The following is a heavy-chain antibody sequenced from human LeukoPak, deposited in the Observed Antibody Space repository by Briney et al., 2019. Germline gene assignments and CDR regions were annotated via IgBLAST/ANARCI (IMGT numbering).Heavy chain of an antibody. CDR1: GGSISSGDYY. CDR3: AREAQEYGDHVVDY. V-gene: IGHV4-61*08. J-gene: IGHJ4*02. CDR2: IYYSGST. Sequence: SETLSLTCTVSGGSISSGDYYWSWIRQPPGKGLEWIGYIYYSGSTYYNPSLKSRFTISVDTSKNQFSLKLSSVTAADTAVYYCAREAQEYGDHVVDYWGQGTLVTVSS. D-gene: IGHD4-17*01.